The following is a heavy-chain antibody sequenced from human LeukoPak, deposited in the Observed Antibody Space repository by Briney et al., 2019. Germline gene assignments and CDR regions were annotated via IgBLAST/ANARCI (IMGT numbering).Heavy chain of an antibody. Sequence: SETLSLTCSVSGGFMTSYYWSWIRQTPVKGLEWIGYIYYSGSTNYNPSFRSRATISVDKSNNRFSLKLSSVTAADTAVYYCARKLQFQVHYYYYYYMDVWGKGTTVTVSS. CDR2: IYYSGST. CDR1: GGFMTSYY. J-gene: IGHJ6*03. D-gene: IGHD5-24*01. V-gene: IGHV4-59*12. CDR3: ARKLQFQVHYYYYYYMDV.